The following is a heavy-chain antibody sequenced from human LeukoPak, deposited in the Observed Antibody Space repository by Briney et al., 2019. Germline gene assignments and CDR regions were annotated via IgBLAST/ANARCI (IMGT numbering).Heavy chain of an antibody. CDR2: ISHDGGKT. V-gene: IGHV3-30*03. CDR1: GYTFTGYY. CDR3: ARGIAVAGRPFDY. Sequence: SCKASGYTFTGYYMHWVRQAPGKGLEWVAAISHDGGKTYYGDSVKGRFTISRDNSENTLYLQMNSLRSEDTAVYYCARGIAVAGRPFDYWGQGTLVTVSS. J-gene: IGHJ4*02. D-gene: IGHD6-19*01.